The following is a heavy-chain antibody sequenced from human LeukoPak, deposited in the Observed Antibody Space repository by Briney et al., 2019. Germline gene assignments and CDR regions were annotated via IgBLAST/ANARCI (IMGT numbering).Heavy chain of an antibody. V-gene: IGHV4-4*07. CDR3: ARDVVAAAGSWDY. Sequence: SETLSLTCTVSGGSISSYYWSWIRQPAGKGLEWIGRIYTSGNTNYNPSLKSRVTMSLDTPKNQFSLKLSSVTAADTAVYYCARDVVAAAGSWDYWGQGTLVTVSS. D-gene: IGHD6-13*01. CDR1: GGSISSYY. J-gene: IGHJ4*02. CDR2: IYTSGNT.